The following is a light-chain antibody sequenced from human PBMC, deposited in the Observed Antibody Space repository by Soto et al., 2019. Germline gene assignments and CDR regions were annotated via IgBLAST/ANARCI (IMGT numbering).Light chain of an antibody. J-gene: IGKJ5*01. CDR3: QQRSNWIT. Sequence: EIVLTQSPATLSLSPGERGTLSCRASQSVSRYLAWYQQKPGQAPRLLIYDTSNRATGVPTRISGSGSGTDFTLTISSLEPEDFAVYYCQQRSNWITFGQGTRLEIK. CDR1: QSVSRY. V-gene: IGKV3-11*01. CDR2: DTS.